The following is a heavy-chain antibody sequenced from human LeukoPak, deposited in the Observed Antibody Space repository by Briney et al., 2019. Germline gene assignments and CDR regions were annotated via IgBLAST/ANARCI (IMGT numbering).Heavy chain of an antibody. Sequence: GGSLRLSCAASGFTFSNYAMGWVRQAPGKGLEWVSTITGSGGSTYYADSVKGRFTISRDNSKNTLYLQMNSLRAEDTAVYYCARRTHYYGSGSYYSYLDYGGKGTLVTVSS. V-gene: IGHV3-23*01. CDR2: ITGSGGST. CDR1: GFTFSNYA. J-gene: IGHJ4*02. CDR3: ARRTHYYGSGSYYSYLDY. D-gene: IGHD3-10*01.